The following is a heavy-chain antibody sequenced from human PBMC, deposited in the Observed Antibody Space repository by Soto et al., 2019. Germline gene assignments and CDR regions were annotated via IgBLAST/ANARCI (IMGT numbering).Heavy chain of an antibody. V-gene: IGHV1-69*01. CDR3: ARIRWPLGLFGELLPTSGLDV. D-gene: IGHD3-10*02. CDR2: IIPIFEAP. Sequence: QVQLVQSGSEVKKPGSSVKVSCKASGGTFSSYPISWVRQAPGQGLEWMGGIIPIFEAPNYAQKFQGRLTITADESTTTEYVELSRLRSEATAVYYSARIRWPLGLFGELLPTSGLDVWGQGTTVTVS. CDR1: GGTFSSYP. J-gene: IGHJ6*02.